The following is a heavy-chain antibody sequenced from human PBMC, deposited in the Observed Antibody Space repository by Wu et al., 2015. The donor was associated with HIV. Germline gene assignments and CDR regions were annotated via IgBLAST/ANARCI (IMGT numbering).Heavy chain of an antibody. CDR2: IYYSGST. V-gene: IGHV4-59*11. D-gene: IGHD3-10*01. CDR1: GGSISSHY. Sequence: QVQLQESGPGLVRPSETLSLTCTVSGGSISSHYWSWIRQPPGKGLEWIGYIYYSGSTNYNPSLKSRVTISVDTSKNQFSLKLSSVTAADTAVYYCARLSGPTMVRAWGQGTLVTVSS. CDR3: ARLSGPTMVRA. J-gene: IGHJ5*02.